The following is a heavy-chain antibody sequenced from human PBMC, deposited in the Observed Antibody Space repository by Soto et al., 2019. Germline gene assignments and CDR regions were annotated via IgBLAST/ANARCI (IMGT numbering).Heavy chain of an antibody. CDR1: GFSLSRYG. CDR2: LWSDGIKT. V-gene: IGHV3-33*01. D-gene: IGHD2-8*02. Sequence: GGSLRLSCTASGFSLSRYGLHWVRQAPGKGLEWVAGLWSDGIKTSYTDSVKGQFTISRDTSKNMLYLQMNSLGAEDTAVYYCARDLNYWSLLIDHWGQGTLVTVSS. J-gene: IGHJ4*02. CDR3: ARDLNYWSLLIDH.